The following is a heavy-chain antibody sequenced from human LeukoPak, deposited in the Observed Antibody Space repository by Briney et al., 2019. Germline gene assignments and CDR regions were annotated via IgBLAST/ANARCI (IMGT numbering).Heavy chain of an antibody. J-gene: IGHJ5*01. CDR1: GGSFSGYY. V-gene: IGHV4-34*01. CDR2: VNYSGSI. Sequence: SETLSLTCRVYGGSFSGYYWSWIRQPPGKGLEWIGEVNYSGSINYKPSLKSRVIISVDTSKNQFSPKLKSVTAADTAVYYCASYRYGYRGMDSWGQGTPVTVSS. CDR3: ASYRYGYRGMDS. D-gene: IGHD5-12*01.